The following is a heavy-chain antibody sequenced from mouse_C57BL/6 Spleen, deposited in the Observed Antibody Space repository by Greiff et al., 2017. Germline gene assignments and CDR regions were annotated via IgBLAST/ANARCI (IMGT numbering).Heavy chain of an antibody. CDR1: GYTFTDYN. V-gene: IGHV1-22*01. CDR3: ARSERDRAYVDY. J-gene: IGHJ2*01. D-gene: IGHD3-3*01. CDR2: INPNNGGT. Sequence: VQLQQSGPELVKPGASVKMSCKASGYTFTDYNMHWVKQSHGKSLEWIGYINPNNGGTSYNQKFKGKATLTVNKSSSTAYMELRSLTSEDSAVYYCARSERDRAYVDYWGQGTTLTVSS.